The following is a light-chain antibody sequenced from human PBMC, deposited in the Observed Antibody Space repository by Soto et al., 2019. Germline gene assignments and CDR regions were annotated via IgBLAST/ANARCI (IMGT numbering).Light chain of an antibody. CDR1: SSDIGAYNY. V-gene: IGLV2-11*01. Sequence: QSALTQPRSVSGSPGQSVTISCTGTSSDIGAYNYVSWYQQPPGRAPKLIIYDVTQRPSGVPDRFSGSKSGNTASLTISGLLAEDEADYFCCSYAGNYIYVFETGTKVTV. CDR2: DVT. J-gene: IGLJ1*01. CDR3: CSYAGNYIYV.